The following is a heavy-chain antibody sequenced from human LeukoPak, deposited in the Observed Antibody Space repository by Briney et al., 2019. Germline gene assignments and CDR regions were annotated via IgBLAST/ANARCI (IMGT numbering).Heavy chain of an antibody. J-gene: IGHJ4*02. CDR1: GFTFSSYG. CDR2: KSHDGSNK. V-gene: IGHV3-30*18. D-gene: IGHD3-22*01. Sequence: GRSLRLSCAASGFTFSSYGMHWIRKTPGKGWKWLQTKSHDGSNKFYAVSVKGRFTISRDNSRNTLDLQMNSLRAEDTAVYYCAKINYYDSSGFYDYWGQGTLVTVSS. CDR3: AKINYYDSSGFYDY.